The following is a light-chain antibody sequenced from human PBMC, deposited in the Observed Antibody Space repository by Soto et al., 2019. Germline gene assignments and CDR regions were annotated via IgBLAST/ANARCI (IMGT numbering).Light chain of an antibody. CDR2: GAS. CDR3: QQYGRSPFA. CDR1: QSVSSNN. Sequence: EIVLTQSPATLSLSPGERATLSCRASQSVSSNNLAWYQQRPGQAPRVVIYGASTRATGIPERFSGSGSGTDFTLTISRLEPEDFAVYYCQQYGRSPFAIGPGTEVGIK. J-gene: IGKJ3*01. V-gene: IGKV3-20*01.